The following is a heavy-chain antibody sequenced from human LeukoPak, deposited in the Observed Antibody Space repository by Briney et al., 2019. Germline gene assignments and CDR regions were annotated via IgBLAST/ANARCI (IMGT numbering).Heavy chain of an antibody. CDR1: GYTFTSYG. CDR3: ARAVAVAGHVDY. Sequence: ASVKVSCKASGYTFTSYGISWVRQAPGQGPEWMGWISAYNGNTNYAQKLQGRVTMTTDTSTSTAYMELRSLRSDDTAVYYCARAVAVAGHVDYWGQGTLATVSS. V-gene: IGHV1-18*01. J-gene: IGHJ4*02. D-gene: IGHD6-19*01. CDR2: ISAYNGNT.